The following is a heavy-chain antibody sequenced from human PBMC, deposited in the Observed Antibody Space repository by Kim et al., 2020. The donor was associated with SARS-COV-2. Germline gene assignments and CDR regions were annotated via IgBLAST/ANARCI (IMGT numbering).Heavy chain of an antibody. CDR3: ARVRGAFGSGYYYFDY. D-gene: IGHD3-22*01. J-gene: IGHJ4*02. CDR1: GYTFTSYG. CDR2: ISAYNGNT. V-gene: IGHV1-18*01. Sequence: ASVKVSCKASGYTFTSYGISWVRQAPGQGLEWMGWISAYNGNTNYAQKLQGRVTMTTDTSTSTAYMELRSLRSDDTAVYYCARVRGAFGSGYYYFDYWGQGTLVTVSS.